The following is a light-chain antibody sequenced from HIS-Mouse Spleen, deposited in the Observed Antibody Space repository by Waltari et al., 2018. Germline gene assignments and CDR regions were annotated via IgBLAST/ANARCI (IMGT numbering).Light chain of an antibody. CDR1: ALPKKY. V-gene: IGLV3-10*01. CDR3: YSTDSSGNHRV. CDR2: EDS. J-gene: IGLJ2*01. Sequence: SYELTQPHSVSVSLGQTARITCAGDALPKKYAYWYQQKSGQAPVLVIYEDSKRPSGIPERFSGSSSGTMATLTISGAQVEDEADYYCYSTDSSGNHRVFGGGTKLTVL.